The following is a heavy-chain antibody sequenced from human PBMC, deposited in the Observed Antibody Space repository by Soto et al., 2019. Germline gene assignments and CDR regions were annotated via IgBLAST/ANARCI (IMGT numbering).Heavy chain of an antibody. CDR1: GVTCSSYW. CDR3: ARIAASGRGWDV. Sequence: EVQLVESGGGLVQPGGSLRLSCVDSGVTCSSYWMSWVRQARVKGLVWVGNIKQDGSGENYVGSVKGRFTISRDNAKNSMYLQMNSLRAEDTAVCYCARIAASGRGWDVWGQGTTVVVSS. V-gene: IGHV3-7*01. CDR2: IKQDGSGE. D-gene: IGHD6-13*01. J-gene: IGHJ6*02.